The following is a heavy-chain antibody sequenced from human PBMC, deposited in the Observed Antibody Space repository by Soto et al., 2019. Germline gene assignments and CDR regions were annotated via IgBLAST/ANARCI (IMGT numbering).Heavy chain of an antibody. CDR2: ISSSGSTI. CDR1: GFTFSDYY. CDR3: ARDRHLWFGESIYYYYYMDV. D-gene: IGHD3-10*01. Sequence: GGSLRLSCAASGFTFSDYYMSWIRQAPGKGLEWVSYISSSGSTIYYADSVKGRFTISRDNAKNSLYLQMNSLRAEDTAVYYCARDRHLWFGESIYYYYYMDVWGKGTTVTVSS. J-gene: IGHJ6*03. V-gene: IGHV3-11*01.